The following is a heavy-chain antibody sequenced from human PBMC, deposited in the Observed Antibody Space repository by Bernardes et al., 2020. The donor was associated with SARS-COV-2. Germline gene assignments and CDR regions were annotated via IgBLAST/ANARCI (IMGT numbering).Heavy chain of an antibody. CDR2: ISGDGSTE. J-gene: IGHJ4*02. CDR3: ALSFAGVVVRGSGDC. Sequence: GGSLRLSCAVSGVSISDYWMHWVRQVPGKGPVWVSRISGDGSTEHYADFVKGRFTISRDNARSALYLQMNSLSVEDTAVYYCALSFAGVVVRGSGDCWGQGALVTVS. V-gene: IGHV3-74*01. CDR1: GVSISDYW. D-gene: IGHD3-16*02.